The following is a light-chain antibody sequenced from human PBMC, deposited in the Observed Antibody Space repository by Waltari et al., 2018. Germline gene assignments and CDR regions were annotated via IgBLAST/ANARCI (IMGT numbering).Light chain of an antibody. CDR1: NSDVGKYKL. J-gene: IGLJ2*01. CDR3: CSYTGGSIPVI. CDR2: EVS. Sequence: QSALTQPASVSGSPGQSITISCTGTNSDVGKYKLVSWYQQHPGKAPKLMIYEVSKRPSGISYRFSGSKSGDTASLTISGLQAEDEAEYYCCSYTGGSIPVIFRGGTKLTVL. V-gene: IGLV2-23*02.